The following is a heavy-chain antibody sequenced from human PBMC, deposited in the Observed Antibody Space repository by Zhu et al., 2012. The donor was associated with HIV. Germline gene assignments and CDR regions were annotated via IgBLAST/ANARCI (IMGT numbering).Heavy chain of an antibody. CDR2: IDHYGRT. Sequence: QVQLQQWGAGLLKPSETLSLTCAAYGGSFSGYNWMWIRQPPGKGLEWIGEIDHYGRTKYRPSLKRRVTISVDTSKSQFSXKMTAVTAADTAVYYCAEFGDSVDYWGPGTLVTVSS. J-gene: IGHJ4*02. D-gene: IGHD3-10*01. CDR3: AEFGDSVDY. V-gene: IGHV4-34*01. CDR1: GGSFSGYN.